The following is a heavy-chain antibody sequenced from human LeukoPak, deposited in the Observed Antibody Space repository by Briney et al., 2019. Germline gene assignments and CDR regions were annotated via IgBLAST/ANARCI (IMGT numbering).Heavy chain of an antibody. CDR1: GYSISSGYY. J-gene: IGHJ2*01. Sequence: SETLSLTCAVSGYSISSGYYWGWIRQPPGKGLEWIGSIYHSGSTYYNPSLKSRVTISVDTSKNQFSLKLSSVTAADTAVYYCARDRGPRPWYFDLWGRGTLVTVSS. V-gene: IGHV4-38-2*02. CDR2: IYHSGST. CDR3: ARDRGPRPWYFDL.